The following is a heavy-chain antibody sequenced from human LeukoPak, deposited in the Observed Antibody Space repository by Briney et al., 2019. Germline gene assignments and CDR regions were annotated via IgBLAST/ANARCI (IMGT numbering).Heavy chain of an antibody. CDR2: ISAGGDFV. V-gene: IGHV3-21*01. Sequence: GGSLRLSCAASGFTFSSYAMSWVRQAPGKGLEWVSSISAGGDFVYYGDSVKGRFTMSRDNAKNSLHLQMDSLTAEDTAVYYCVREKYVRSNYPYFASWGPGTLVTVSS. CDR3: VREKYVRSNYPYFAS. CDR1: GFTFSSYA. J-gene: IGHJ4*01. D-gene: IGHD3-10*02.